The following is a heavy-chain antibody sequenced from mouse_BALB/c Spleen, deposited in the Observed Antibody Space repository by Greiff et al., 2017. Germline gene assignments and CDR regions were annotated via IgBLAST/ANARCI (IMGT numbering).Heavy chain of an antibody. D-gene: IGHD1-2*01. J-gene: IGHJ1*01. CDR3: ATITTATRYFDV. CDR2: ISSGGSYT. Sequence: DVMLVESGGDLVKPGGSLKLSCAASGFTFSSYGMSWVRQTPDKRLEWVATISSGGSYTYYPDSVKGRFTISRDNAKNTLYLQMSSLKSEDTAMYYCATITTATRYFDVWGAGTTVTVSS. CDR1: GFTFSSYG. V-gene: IGHV5-6*02.